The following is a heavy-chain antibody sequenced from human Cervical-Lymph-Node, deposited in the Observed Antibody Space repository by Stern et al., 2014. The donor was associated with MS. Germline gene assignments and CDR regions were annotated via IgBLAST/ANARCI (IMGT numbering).Heavy chain of an antibody. D-gene: IGHD6-19*01. CDR3: ARPYGYSSGWSSFDY. CDR2: ISYDGSNK. CDR1: GFIFRTYG. Sequence: DQLVESGGRVVQPGRSLRLSCAASGFIFRTYGMHWVRQAPGKGLEWVAVISYDGSNKYYGDSVRGRFTVSRDNSKNTLYLEMNILSAEDTAVYYCARPYGYSSGWSSFDYWGQGTLVAVPS. J-gene: IGHJ4*02. V-gene: IGHV3-30*03.